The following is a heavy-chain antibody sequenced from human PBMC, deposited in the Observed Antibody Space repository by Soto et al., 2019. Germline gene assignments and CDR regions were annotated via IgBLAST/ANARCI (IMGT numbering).Heavy chain of an antibody. D-gene: IGHD4-17*01. Sequence: GGSLRLSCAASGFTFSSYGMHWVRQAPGKGLEWVAVIWYDGSNKYYADSVKGRFTISRDNSKNTLYLQMNSLRAEDTAVYYCARDSEDYGDYVGKSNYYYYYMDVWGKGTTVTVSS. CDR1: GFTFSSYG. CDR3: ARDSEDYGDYVGKSNYYYYYMDV. CDR2: IWYDGSNK. V-gene: IGHV3-33*01. J-gene: IGHJ6*03.